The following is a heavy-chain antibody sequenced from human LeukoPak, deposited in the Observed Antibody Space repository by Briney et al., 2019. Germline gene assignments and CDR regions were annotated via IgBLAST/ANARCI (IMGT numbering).Heavy chain of an antibody. CDR1: GFTFSSYA. CDR2: ISDSGGDT. J-gene: IGHJ4*02. CDR3: AKTDCTSSSCYTIES. D-gene: IGHD2-2*02. V-gene: IGHV3-23*01. Sequence: PGGSLRLSCAASGFTFSSYAMSWVRQAPGRGLEWVSVISDSGGDTSYADSGKGRFTISRDNSKNTLYLQMNSLRAEDTAVYYCAKTDCTSSSCYTIESWGQGTLVTVSS.